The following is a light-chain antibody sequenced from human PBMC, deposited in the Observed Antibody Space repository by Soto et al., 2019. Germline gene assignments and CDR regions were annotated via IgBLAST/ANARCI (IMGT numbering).Light chain of an antibody. CDR2: DVN. CDR1: SSDVGGYNY. Sequence: QSALTQPRSVSGSPGQSVTISCTGTSSDVGGYNYVSWYQQHPGKAPKLMIYDVNNRPSGISNRFSGSKSGNTASLTISGLQPEDEANYFCSSATNTDTLVVFGGGTQLTVL. J-gene: IGLJ2*01. V-gene: IGLV2-11*01. CDR3: SSATNTDTLVV.